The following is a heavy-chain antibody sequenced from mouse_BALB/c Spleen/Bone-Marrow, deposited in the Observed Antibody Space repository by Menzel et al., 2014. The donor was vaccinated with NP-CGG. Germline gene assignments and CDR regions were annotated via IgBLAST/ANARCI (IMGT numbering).Heavy chain of an antibody. V-gene: IGHV4-1*02. D-gene: IGHD2-1*01. Sequence: VQLQQSGGGLVQPGGSLKLSCAASGFDFSRYWMSWVRRAPGKGLEWIGEINPDSSTINYTPSLKDKFIISRDNAKNTLYLQMSKVRSEDTALYYCARLGNYGWFAYWGQGTLVTVSA. J-gene: IGHJ3*01. CDR1: GFDFSRYW. CDR3: ARLGNYGWFAY. CDR2: INPDSSTI.